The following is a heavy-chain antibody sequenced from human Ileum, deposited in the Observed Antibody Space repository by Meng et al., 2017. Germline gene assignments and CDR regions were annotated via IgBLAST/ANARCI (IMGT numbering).Heavy chain of an antibody. CDR2: ISSSGGST. CDR1: GSTFNTYA. J-gene: IGHJ4*02. Sequence: GGPLRPPCATPGSTFNTYAMSWVRQALGKGLEWVSAISSSGGSTYYADSVKGRFTISRDNSKNALYLQMNSLGAEDTAVYYCADQYCGAGRCNSGRFPLDYWGQGTLVTVSS. V-gene: IGHV3-23*01. CDR3: ADQYCGAGRCNSGRFPLDY. D-gene: IGHD2-21*01.